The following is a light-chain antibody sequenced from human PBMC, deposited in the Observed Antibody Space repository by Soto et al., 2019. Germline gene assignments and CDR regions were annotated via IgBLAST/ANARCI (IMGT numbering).Light chain of an antibody. J-gene: IGKJ5*01. CDR1: QSVSSY. CDR2: DAS. CDR3: QQRGNWPPVT. V-gene: IGKV3-11*01. Sequence: ESVLTQSPATLSLSPGERATLSCRASQSVSSYLAWYQQKPGQAPRLLIYDASSRATGIPARFSGSGSGTDFTLTISSLEPEDFAVYYCQQRGNWPPVTFGQGTRLEIK.